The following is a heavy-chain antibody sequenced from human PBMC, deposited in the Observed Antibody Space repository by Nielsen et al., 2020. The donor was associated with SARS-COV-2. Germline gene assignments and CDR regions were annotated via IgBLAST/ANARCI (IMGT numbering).Heavy chain of an antibody. J-gene: IGHJ4*02. CDR1: GFTFNSYA. CDR3: ANRDY. Sequence: GESLKISCAASGFTFNSYAMSWVRQAPGKGLEWVSSIDSRGGSTTYADFVKGRFTISRDNAKNSLYLQMNSLRVEDTAVYYCANRDYWGQGTLVTV. CDR2: IDSRGGST. V-gene: IGHV3-23*01.